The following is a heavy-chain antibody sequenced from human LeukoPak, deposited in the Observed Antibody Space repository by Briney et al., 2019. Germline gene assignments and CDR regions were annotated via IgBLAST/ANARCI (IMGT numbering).Heavy chain of an antibody. CDR3: ARGSVYFDS. CDR2: ISYTGST. J-gene: IGHJ4*02. V-gene: IGHV4-61*01. CDR1: GGSISSSNW. Sequence: KPSETLSLTCAVSGGSISSSNWWSWIRQPPGKGLEWIGYISYTGSTDYNPSLKSRVTISVDMSKNQFSLKVSSVTAADTAVYYCARGSVYFDSWGQGTLVTVSS.